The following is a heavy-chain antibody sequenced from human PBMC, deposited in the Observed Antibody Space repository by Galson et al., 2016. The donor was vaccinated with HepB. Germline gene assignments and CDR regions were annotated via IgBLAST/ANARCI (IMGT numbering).Heavy chain of an antibody. J-gene: IGHJ4*02. V-gene: IGHV2-5*02. CDR3: VHRSHAFNYAYRF. Sequence: PALVKPTQTLTLTCTFSGFSLSTSGAGVAWIRQPPGKALEWLALIYWDDYKRYSPALKSRLAIAWDTSKNQVDLTMTNMDPMDTATYYCVHRSHAFNYAYRFWGQGAVVVVSS. CDR2: IYWDDYK. CDR1: GFSLSTSGAG. D-gene: IGHD3-16*01.